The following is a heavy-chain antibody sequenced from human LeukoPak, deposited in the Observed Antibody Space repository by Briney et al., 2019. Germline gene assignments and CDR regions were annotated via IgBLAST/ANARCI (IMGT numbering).Heavy chain of an antibody. Sequence: KASETLSLTCTVSGGSISSYYWSWIRQPPGKGLEWIGYIYYSGSTNYNPSLKSRVTISVDTSKNQFSLKLSSVTAADTAVYYCARKGYYYDSSGYYSTYYFDYWGQGTLVTVSS. J-gene: IGHJ4*02. D-gene: IGHD3-22*01. CDR1: GGSISSYY. CDR3: ARKGYYYDSSGYYSTYYFDY. CDR2: IYYSGST. V-gene: IGHV4-59*01.